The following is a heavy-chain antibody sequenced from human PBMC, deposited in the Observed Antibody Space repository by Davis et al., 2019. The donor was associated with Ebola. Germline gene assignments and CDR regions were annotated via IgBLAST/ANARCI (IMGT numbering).Heavy chain of an antibody. CDR2: ISWNSGSI. V-gene: IGHV3-9*01. CDR1: GFTFDDYA. D-gene: IGHD3-9*01. J-gene: IGHJ5*02. CDR3: ARLEYDTLHTNWFDP. Sequence: PGGSLRLSCAASGFTFDDYAMHWVRQAPGKGLEWVSGISWNSGSIGYADSVKGRFTISRDNAKNSLYLQMNSLRAEDTAVYYCARLEYDTLHTNWFDPWGQGTLVTVSS.